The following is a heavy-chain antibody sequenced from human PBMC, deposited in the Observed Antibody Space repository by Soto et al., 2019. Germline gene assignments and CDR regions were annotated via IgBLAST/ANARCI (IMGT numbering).Heavy chain of an antibody. CDR2: ISYDGSNK. J-gene: IGHJ6*02. CDR3: ARDRAKSPVFYYYYSAMDV. Sequence: PGGSLRLSCAASGFTFSSYAMHWVRQAPGKGLEWVAVISYDGSNKYYADSVKGRFTISRDNSKNTLYLQMNSLRAEDTAVYYCARDRAKSPVFYYYYSAMDVWGQGTTVTVS. CDR1: GFTFSSYA. V-gene: IGHV3-30-3*01.